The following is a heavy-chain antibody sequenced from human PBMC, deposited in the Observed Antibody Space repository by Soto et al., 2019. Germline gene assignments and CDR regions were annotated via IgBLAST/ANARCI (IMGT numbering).Heavy chain of an antibody. J-gene: IGHJ4*02. CDR2: IIPILGIA. CDR3: ARESRTGDQGRTPLFDY. CDR1: GGTFSSYA. Sequence: ASVKVSCKASGGTFSSYAISWVRQAPGQGLEWMGGIIPILGIANYAQKFQGRVTITADKSTSTAYMELSSLRSEDTAVYYCARESRTGDQGRTPLFDYWGQGTLVTVSS. V-gene: IGHV1-69*10. D-gene: IGHD7-27*01.